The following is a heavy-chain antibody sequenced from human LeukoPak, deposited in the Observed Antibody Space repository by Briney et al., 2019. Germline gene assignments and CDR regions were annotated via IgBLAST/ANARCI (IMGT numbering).Heavy chain of an antibody. CDR2: IRYDGSNK. D-gene: IGHD3-3*01. CDR1: GFTFSSYA. Sequence: GGSLRLSCAASGFTFSSYAMHWVRQAPGKGLEWVAFIRYDGSNKYYADSVKGRFTISRDNSKNTLYLQMNSLRAEDTAVYYCAKEAVRFLEWLPRLYMDVWGKGTTVTVSS. J-gene: IGHJ6*03. V-gene: IGHV3-30*02. CDR3: AKEAVRFLEWLPRLYMDV.